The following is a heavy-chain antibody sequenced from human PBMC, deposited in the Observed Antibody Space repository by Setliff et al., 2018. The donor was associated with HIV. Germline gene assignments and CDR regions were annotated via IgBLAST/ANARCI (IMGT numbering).Heavy chain of an antibody. D-gene: IGHD3-22*01. V-gene: IGHV3-30*02. CDR1: GFTFSNFE. J-gene: IGHJ3*02. CDR2: IRYDGSNK. CDR3: ARGRYYDSSGYGDAFDI. Sequence: PGGSLRLSCAASGFTFSNFEMNWVRQAPGKGLEWVAFIRYDGSNKYYADSVKGRFTISRDNSKNTLYLQMNSLRAEDTAVYYCARGRYYDSSGYGDAFDIWGQGTMVTVSS.